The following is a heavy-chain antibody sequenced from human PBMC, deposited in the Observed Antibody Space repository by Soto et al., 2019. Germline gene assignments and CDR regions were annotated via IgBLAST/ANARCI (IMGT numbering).Heavy chain of an antibody. CDR1: GYTFTGYY. D-gene: IGHD2-2*02. J-gene: IGHJ6*02. V-gene: IGHV1-2*04. CDR2: INPNSGGT. CDR3: ARDLRPYCSSTSCYIGGAGNYYYYGMDV. Sequence: RASVKVSCKASGYTFTGYYMHWVRQAPGQGLEWMGWINPNSGGTNYAQKFQGWVTMTRDTSISTAYMELSRLRSDDTAVCYCARDLRPYCSSTSCYIGGAGNYYYYGMDVWGQGTTVTVSS.